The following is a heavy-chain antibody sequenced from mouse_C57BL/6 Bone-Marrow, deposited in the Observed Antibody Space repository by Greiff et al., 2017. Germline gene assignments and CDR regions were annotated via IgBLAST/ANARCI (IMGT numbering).Heavy chain of an antibody. CDR2: ICPRSGNT. J-gene: IGHJ3*01. CDR1: GYTFTSYG. D-gene: IGHD1-1*01. Sequence: VQGVESGAELARPGASVKLSCKASGYTFTSYGISWVRQRTGQGLEWIGEICPRSGNTYYNEKFKGKATLTADKSSSTAYMELRSLTSEDSAVYFCASQISTVVEGDWGPGTLVTVSA. CDR3: ASQISTVVEGD. V-gene: IGHV1-81*01.